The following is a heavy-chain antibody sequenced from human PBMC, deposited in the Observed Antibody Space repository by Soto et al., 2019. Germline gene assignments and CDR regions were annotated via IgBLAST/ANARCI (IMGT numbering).Heavy chain of an antibody. CDR2: IYYSGST. V-gene: IGHV4-59*01. CDR1: GGTICSYY. CDR3: ARDIAAAGSWFDP. D-gene: IGHD6-13*01. Sequence: SGTMALTITVAGGTICSYYWSWIRQPPGKGLEWIGYIYYSGSTNYNPSLKSRVTISVDTSKNQFSLKLSSVTAADTAVYYCARDIAAAGSWFDPWGQGTLVTVSS. J-gene: IGHJ5*02.